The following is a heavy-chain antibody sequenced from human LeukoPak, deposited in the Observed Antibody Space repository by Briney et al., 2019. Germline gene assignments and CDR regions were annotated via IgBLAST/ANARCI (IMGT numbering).Heavy chain of an antibody. V-gene: IGHV4-39*01. D-gene: IGHD6-19*01. J-gene: IGHJ5*02. CDR3: ARLPEQWLELGWFDP. Sequence: WETLSLTCTVSGGSISSRSYYWGWIRQPPGKGLEWIGSIYYKGSTYYNPSLKGRVTISVDTSKNQFSLKLSSVTAADTAVYYCARLPEQWLELGWFDPWGQGTLVTVSS. CDR2: IYYKGST. CDR1: GGSISSRSYY.